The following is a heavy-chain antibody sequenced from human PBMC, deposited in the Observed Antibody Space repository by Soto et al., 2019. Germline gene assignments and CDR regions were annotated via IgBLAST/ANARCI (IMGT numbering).Heavy chain of an antibody. Sequence: QVQLVQSGAEVTKTGASVKVSCKASGYTFTDYYMHWVRQAPGQGLEWMGVINPSGGNTNYAQKCQGRVTMTRDTSTTTVYMELSSLRAEDTAVYYCARIDISSNWGGTWGQGTLVTVSS. CDR3: ARIDISSNWGGT. J-gene: IGHJ5*02. CDR1: GYTFTDYY. D-gene: IGHD6-13*01. V-gene: IGHV1-46*01. CDR2: INPSGGNT.